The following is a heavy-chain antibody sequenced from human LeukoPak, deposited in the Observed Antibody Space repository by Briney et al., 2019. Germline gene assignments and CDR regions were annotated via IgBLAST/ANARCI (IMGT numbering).Heavy chain of an antibody. CDR1: GFTFSSYS. CDR3: AKASWYYYGSGSYYKSGAFDI. V-gene: IGHV3-30*18. J-gene: IGHJ3*02. D-gene: IGHD3-10*01. CDR2: ISYDGSNK. Sequence: QSGGSLRLSCAASGFTFSSYSMNWVRQAPGKGLEWVAVISYDGSNKYYADSVKGRFTISRDNSKNTLYLQMNSLRAEDTAVYYCAKASWYYYGSGSYYKSGAFDIWGQGTMVTVSS.